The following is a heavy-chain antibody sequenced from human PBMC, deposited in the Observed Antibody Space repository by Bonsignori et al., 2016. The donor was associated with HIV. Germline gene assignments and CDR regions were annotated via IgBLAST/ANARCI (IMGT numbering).Heavy chain of an antibody. CDR3: ARDAIVAPGPFYYFYMDV. Sequence: VRQAPGKGLEWVASITSTGHYIYYADSVMGRFIISRDNAKNSLYLQMDSLRAEDTAVYYCARDAIVAPGPFYYFYMDVWGKGTTVTVSS. CDR2: ITSTGHYI. V-gene: IGHV3-21*01. D-gene: IGHD5-12*01. J-gene: IGHJ6*03.